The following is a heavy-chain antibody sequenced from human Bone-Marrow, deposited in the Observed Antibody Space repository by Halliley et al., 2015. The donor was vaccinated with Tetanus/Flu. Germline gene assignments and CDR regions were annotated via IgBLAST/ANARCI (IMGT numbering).Heavy chain of an antibody. J-gene: IGHJ6*02. V-gene: IGHV1-18*01. CDR2: AYNGHK. D-gene: IGHD3-16*01. CDR3: ARGGEVAALDYFSGMGV. Sequence: AYNGHKDFPQKVQGRVTMTTDTSTTTAYMELRSLRSDDTAIYYCARGGEVAALDYFSGMGVWGQGTTVTVSS.